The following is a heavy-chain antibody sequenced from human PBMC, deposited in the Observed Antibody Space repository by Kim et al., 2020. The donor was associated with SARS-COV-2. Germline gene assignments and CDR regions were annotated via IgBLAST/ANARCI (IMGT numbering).Heavy chain of an antibody. Sequence: GGSLRLSCAASGFTFSSYSMNWVRQAPGKGLEWVSSISSSSSYIYYADSVKGRFTISRDNAKNSLYLQMNSLRAEDTAVYYCARVWTTVTTSDYYYYGMDVWGQGTTVTVSS. CDR1: GFTFSSYS. V-gene: IGHV3-21*01. CDR2: ISSSSSYI. D-gene: IGHD4-17*01. J-gene: IGHJ6*02. CDR3: ARVWTTVTTSDYYYYGMDV.